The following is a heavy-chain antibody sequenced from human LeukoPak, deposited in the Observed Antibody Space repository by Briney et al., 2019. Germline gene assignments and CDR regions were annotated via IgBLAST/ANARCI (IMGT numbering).Heavy chain of an antibody. Sequence: GASVKVSCKASGGTFSSYAISWVRQAPGQGLEWMGGIIPIFGTANYAQKFQGRVTITADKSTSTAYMELSSLRSEDTAVYYCASSEGHYRGQQLVRRALGVDYWGQGTLVTVSS. D-gene: IGHD6-13*01. CDR2: IIPIFGTA. V-gene: IGHV1-69*06. CDR3: ASSEGHYRGQQLVRRALGVDY. CDR1: GGTFSSYA. J-gene: IGHJ4*02.